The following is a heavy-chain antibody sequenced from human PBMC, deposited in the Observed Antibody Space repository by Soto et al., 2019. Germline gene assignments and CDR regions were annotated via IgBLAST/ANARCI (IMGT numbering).Heavy chain of an antibody. D-gene: IGHD3-9*01. V-gene: IGHV1-2*02. CDR2: INPNSDDT. CDR1: GYAFSAHN. Sequence: QVQLVQSGAEVKKPGSSVKFSGKASGYAFSAHNLHGGRRPPGQGREWMGCINPNSDDTKIPQKFQGRVAMTSDTSISTAYLELTRLTSDDAAVYYCARHYMTDVDWFPNDFWGQGTLVAVSS. CDR3: ARHYMTDVDWFPNDF. J-gene: IGHJ4*02.